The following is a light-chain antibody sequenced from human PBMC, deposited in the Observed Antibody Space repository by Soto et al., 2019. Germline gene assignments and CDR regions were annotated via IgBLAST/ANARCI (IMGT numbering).Light chain of an antibody. Sequence: QSVLTQSPSASASLGASVKLTCTLSSGHSSYAIAWHQQQPEKGPRYLMKLNSDGSHSRGDGIPDRFSGSSSGAERYLTISSLQSEDEADYYCQTWGTGIHVFGTGTKGPS. CDR1: SGHSSYA. V-gene: IGLV4-69*01. CDR2: LNSDGSH. J-gene: IGLJ1*01. CDR3: QTWGTGIHV.